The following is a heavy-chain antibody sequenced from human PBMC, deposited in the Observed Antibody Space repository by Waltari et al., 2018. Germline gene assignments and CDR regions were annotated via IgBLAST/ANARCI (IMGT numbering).Heavy chain of an antibody. CDR3: ARDGSAATWADYYYMDV. Sequence: QVHLQESGPGLVKPSDTLSLTCTVSVGSISRFYCSWIRQYPGKGLEWIGHIYSSGTTNDNPSVNSRDTISVDTSQNQFSLRRTAVTAADTAIYYCARDGSAATWADYYYMDVWGKGTTVTVSS. J-gene: IGHJ6*03. CDR1: VGSISRFY. D-gene: IGHD2-15*01. CDR2: IYSSGTT. V-gene: IGHV4-4*08.